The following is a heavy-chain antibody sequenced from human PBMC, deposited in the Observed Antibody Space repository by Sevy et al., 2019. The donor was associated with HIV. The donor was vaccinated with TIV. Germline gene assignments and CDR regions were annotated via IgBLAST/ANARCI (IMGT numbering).Heavy chain of an antibody. CDR1: GGTFSSYA. J-gene: IGHJ6*02. CDR3: ARDPYCGGDCYSPKIHYYYYGMDV. CDR2: IIPIFGTA. Sequence: ASVKVSCKASGGTFSSYAISWVRQAPGQGLEWMGGIIPIFGTANYAQKFQGRVTITADESTGTAFIELSSLRSEDTAVYYCARDPYCGGDCYSPKIHYYYYGMDVWGQGTTVTVSS. D-gene: IGHD2-21*02. V-gene: IGHV1-69*13.